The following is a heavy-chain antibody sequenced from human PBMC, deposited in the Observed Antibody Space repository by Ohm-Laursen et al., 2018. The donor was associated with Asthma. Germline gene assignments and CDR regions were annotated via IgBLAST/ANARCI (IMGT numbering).Heavy chain of an antibody. D-gene: IGHD4-23*01. CDR2: IYYSGST. CDR3: AREGGGNNNWFDP. Sequence: SDTLSLTCTVSGGSISSYYWSWIRQPPGKGLEWIGYIYYSGSTNYNPSLKSQVTISVDTSKNQFSLKLSSVTAADTAVYYCAREGGGNNNWFDPWGQGTLVTVSS. CDR1: GGSISSYY. V-gene: IGHV4-59*01. J-gene: IGHJ5*02.